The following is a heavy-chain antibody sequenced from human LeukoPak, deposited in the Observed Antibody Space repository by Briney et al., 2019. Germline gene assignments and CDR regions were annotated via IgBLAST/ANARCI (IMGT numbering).Heavy chain of an antibody. CDR2: IYPGDSDT. CDR1: GYSFTNFW. CDR3: ARLPAAIQMLVYYYYMDV. D-gene: IGHD2-2*02. Sequence: PEESLKISCEGSGYSFTNFWIGWVRQMPGKGLEWMGIIYPGDSDTRYSPSFQGQVTISADKSINTAYLQWSSLKASDTAMYYCARLPAAIQMLVYYYYMDVWGKGTTVTVSS. V-gene: IGHV5-51*01. J-gene: IGHJ6*03.